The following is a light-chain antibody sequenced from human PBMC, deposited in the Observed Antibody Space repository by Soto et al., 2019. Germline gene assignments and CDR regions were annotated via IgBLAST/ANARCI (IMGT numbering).Light chain of an antibody. CDR1: QSVTSNY. V-gene: IGKV3-20*01. J-gene: IGKJ2*01. Sequence: EIVLTQSPGTLSLSPGERATLSCRASQSVTSNYLAWYQHKPGQAPRLLISGASSRAPGIPDSFSGSETGTDFTLTISRLEPEDSAVYYCQQDGYARDSFGQGTKLEIK. CDR2: GAS. CDR3: QQDGYARDS.